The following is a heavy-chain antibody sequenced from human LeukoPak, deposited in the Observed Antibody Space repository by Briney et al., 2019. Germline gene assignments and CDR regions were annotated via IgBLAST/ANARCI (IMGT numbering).Heavy chain of an antibody. CDR3: AKYLGLTSWRYLDY. J-gene: IGHJ4*02. V-gene: IGHV3-33*06. CDR1: GFTLIKYG. D-gene: IGHD1-26*01. CDR2: IWHDGSNK. Sequence: AGGSPRLSCAASGFTLIKYGMHLVRQAPGEGLEWVAVIWHDGSNKYYADSVKGRFTISRDNSMNTVYLQMNSLGAEDTAVYYCAKYLGLTSWRYLDYWGQGTLVTVSS.